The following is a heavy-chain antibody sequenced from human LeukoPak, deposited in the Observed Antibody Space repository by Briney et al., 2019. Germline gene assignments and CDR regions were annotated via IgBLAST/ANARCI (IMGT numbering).Heavy chain of an antibody. CDR1: GFTFSSYG. CDR3: ARGRGSYYFDY. CDR2: IWYDGSNK. J-gene: IGHJ4*02. V-gene: IGHV3-33*01. Sequence: GGSLRLSCAASGFTFSSYGMHWVRQAPGKGLEWVAVIWYDGSNKYYADSVKGRFTISRDNSKNTLYLQMNSLRAEDTAVYYCARGRGSYYFDYWGQGTLVTVSS. D-gene: IGHD1-26*01.